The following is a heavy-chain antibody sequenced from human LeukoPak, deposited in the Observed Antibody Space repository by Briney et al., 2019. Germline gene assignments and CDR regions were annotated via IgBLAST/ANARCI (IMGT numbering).Heavy chain of an antibody. Sequence: SETLSLTCTVSGGSISSYYWSWIRQPPGKGLEWIGYIYYSGSTNYNPSLKSRVTISVDTSKNQFSLKLSSVTAADTAVYYCAQSRRGDVGFDYWGQGTLVTVSS. CDR1: GGSISSYY. CDR3: AQSRRGDVGFDY. CDR2: IYYSGST. J-gene: IGHJ4*02. V-gene: IGHV4-59*12. D-gene: IGHD2-21*02.